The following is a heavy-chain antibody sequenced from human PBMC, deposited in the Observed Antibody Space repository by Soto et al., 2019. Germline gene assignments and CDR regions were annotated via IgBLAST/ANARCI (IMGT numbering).Heavy chain of an antibody. D-gene: IGHD5-18*01. Sequence: GGSLRLSCAASGFTFSSYGMHWVRQAPGKGLEWVAVISYDGSNKYYADSVKGRFTISRDNSKNTLYLQMNSLRAEDTAVYYCAKVKRGYSYGTPYFDYWGQGTLVTVSS. CDR3: AKVKRGYSYGTPYFDY. CDR2: ISYDGSNK. CDR1: GFTFSSYG. J-gene: IGHJ4*02. V-gene: IGHV3-30*18.